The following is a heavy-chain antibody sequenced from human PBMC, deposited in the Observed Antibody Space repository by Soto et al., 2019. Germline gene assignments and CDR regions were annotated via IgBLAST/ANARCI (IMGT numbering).Heavy chain of an antibody. D-gene: IGHD5-12*01. CDR1: GFTFTSSA. CDR3: ARSVEMATAVWEYFQH. J-gene: IGHJ1*01. V-gene: IGHV1-58*01. Sequence: SVKVSCKASGFTFTSSAFQWVRQARGQRLEWIGWIAVGSGYTNYAQRFQDRVTLTRDMSTATTYMELSSLRSEDTAVYYCARSVEMATAVWEYFQHWGQGTLVTVSS. CDR2: IAVGSGYT.